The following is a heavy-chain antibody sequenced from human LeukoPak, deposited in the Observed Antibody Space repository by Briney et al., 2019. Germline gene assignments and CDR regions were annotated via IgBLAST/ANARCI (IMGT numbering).Heavy chain of an antibody. CDR1: GYTFTSYY. CDR2: INPSGGST. CDR3: ARGLLSGYYDSSGYPDY. Sequence: GASVKVSCKASGYTFTSYYMHWVRQAPGQGLEWMGIINPSGGSTSYAQKFQGRVTMTRDTSTSTVYMELSSLRSEDTAVYYCARGLLSGYYDSSGYPDYRGQGTLVTVSS. J-gene: IGHJ4*02. D-gene: IGHD3-22*01. V-gene: IGHV1-46*01.